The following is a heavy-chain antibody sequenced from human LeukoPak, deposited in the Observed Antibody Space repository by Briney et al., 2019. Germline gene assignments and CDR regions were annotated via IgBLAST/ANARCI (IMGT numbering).Heavy chain of an antibody. J-gene: IGHJ4*02. D-gene: IGHD2-21*01. CDR2: IYYSGST. CDR1: GGSISSSGYY. V-gene: IGHV4-39*01. CDR3: ARQSGGDCFNY. Sequence: SETLSLTCTVSGGSISSSGYYWGWIRQPPGKGLEWIGSIYYSGSTYYNPSLKSRVTISVDTSKNQFSLKLSSVTAADTAVYYCARQSGGDCFNYWGQGTLVTVSS.